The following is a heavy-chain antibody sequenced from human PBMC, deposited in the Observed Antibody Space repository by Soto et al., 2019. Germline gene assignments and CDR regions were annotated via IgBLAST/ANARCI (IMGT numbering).Heavy chain of an antibody. CDR3: ARGPPGDSLYYGMGV. V-gene: IGHV5-51*01. J-gene: IGHJ6*02. Sequence: GSLQISCKGSGYSFTSYWIGWVRQMPGKGLEWMGIIYPGDSDTRYSPSFQGQVTISADKSISTAYLQWSSLKASDTAMYYCARGPPGDSLYYGMGVWGQGTTVTVSS. CDR1: GYSFTSYW. CDR2: IYPGDSDT. D-gene: IGHD7-27*01.